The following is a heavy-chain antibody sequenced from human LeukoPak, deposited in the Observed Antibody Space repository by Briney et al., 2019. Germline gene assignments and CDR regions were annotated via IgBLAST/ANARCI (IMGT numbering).Heavy chain of an antibody. CDR1: GFTFSSYG. J-gene: IGHJ4*02. CDR2: IWYDGSNK. CDR3: AREGISWYSFDN. V-gene: IGHV3-33*01. D-gene: IGHD6-13*01. Sequence: PGGSLRLSCAASGFTFSSYGMHWVRQAPGKGLEWVAVIWYDGSNKYYADSVKGRFTISRDNYKKTLYLQMNSLRAEDTAVYYCAREGISWYSFDNWGQGILVTVSS.